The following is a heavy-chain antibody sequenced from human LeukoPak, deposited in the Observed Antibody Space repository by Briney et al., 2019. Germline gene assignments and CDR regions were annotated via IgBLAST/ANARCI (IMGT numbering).Heavy chain of an antibody. J-gene: IGHJ4*02. V-gene: IGHV1-8*02. CDR1: GYTFTSYG. CDR2: MGSNSGDT. D-gene: IGHD7-27*01. CDR3: VRGPPNWGFDY. Sequence: ASVKVSCKASGYTFTSYGINWVRQATGQGLEWMGWMGSNSGDTGYAQKFQDRVTMTRDTFISTAYMELNNVRSEDTAVYYCVRGPPNWGFDYWGQGTLVTVSS.